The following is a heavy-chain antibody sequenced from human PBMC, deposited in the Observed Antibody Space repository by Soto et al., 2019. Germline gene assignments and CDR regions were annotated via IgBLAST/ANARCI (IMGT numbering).Heavy chain of an antibody. CDR1: GFTFSSYA. V-gene: IGHV3-23*01. Sequence: EVQLLESGGGLVQPGGSLRLSCAASGFTFSSYAMSWVRQAPGKGLEWVSAISGSGGSTYYTDSVKGRFTISRDNSKNTLYLQMNSLRAEDTAVYYCAKQGVHGDAFDIWGQGTMVTVSS. CDR3: AKQGVHGDAFDI. J-gene: IGHJ3*02. CDR2: ISGSGGST.